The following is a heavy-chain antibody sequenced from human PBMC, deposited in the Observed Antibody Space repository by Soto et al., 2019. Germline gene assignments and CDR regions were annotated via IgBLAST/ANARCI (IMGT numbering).Heavy chain of an antibody. CDR2: IYWDDDK. CDR1: GFSLSTSGVG. V-gene: IGHV2-5*02. CDR3: AHRPGYHGMDV. D-gene: IGHD2-2*01. J-gene: IGHJ6*02. Sequence: KESGPTLVKPTQTLTLTGTFSGFSLSTSGVGVGWIRQPPGKALEWLALIYWDDDKRYSPSLKSRLTITKDNSKNQVVLTMTILEPVDTATYYCAHRPGYHGMDVWGQGTTVNVSS.